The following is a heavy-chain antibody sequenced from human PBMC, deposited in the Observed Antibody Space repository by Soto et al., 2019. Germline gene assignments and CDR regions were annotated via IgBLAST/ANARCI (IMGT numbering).Heavy chain of an antibody. V-gene: IGHV3-30*03. CDR2: ISNDGSDT. CDR3: ARDSIMGVTNLAAV. Sequence: QVQLVESGGGVVQPGRSLRLSCAASGFTFSTYGMHWVRQAPGKGLEWVAVISNDGSDTYYADSVNGRFTISRDNSKNTLYVQMNSLTAEDTAVYYGARDSIMGVTNLAAVWGQGTLVTVSS. J-gene: IGHJ4*02. D-gene: IGHD2-21*02. CDR1: GFTFSTYG.